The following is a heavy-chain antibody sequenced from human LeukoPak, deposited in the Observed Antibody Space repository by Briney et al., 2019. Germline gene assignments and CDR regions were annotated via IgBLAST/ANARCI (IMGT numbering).Heavy chain of an antibody. V-gene: IGHV3-66*03. CDR2: IYSNDTT. D-gene: IGHD2-21*02. CDR1: GFTVTCSS. J-gene: IGHJ4*02. CDR3: ARDPIAGIPDYFDS. Sequence: PGGSLRLSCAASGFTVTCSSMSWVRQGPGKGLEWVSIIYSNDTTYYADSVKGRFTISRDNSKNILYLQMNSLRVEDTAVFYCARDPIAGIPDYFDSWGQGTLVTVSS.